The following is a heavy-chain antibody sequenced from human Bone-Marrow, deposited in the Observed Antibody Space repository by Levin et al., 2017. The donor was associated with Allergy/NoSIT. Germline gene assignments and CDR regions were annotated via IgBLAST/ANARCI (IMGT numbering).Heavy chain of an antibody. V-gene: IGHV3-30*18. J-gene: IGHJ4*02. CDR2: ISSDGTNE. CDR1: GFTFGQYG. D-gene: IGHD4-17*01. CDR3: AKDASAFGDYVFDY. Sequence: GESLKISCAASGFTFGQYGMHWVRQAPGKGLEWVAVISSDGTNEAYADSVKGRFTISRDNSKNTLYLQLNSLRAEDTAVFYCAKDASAFGDYVFDYWGQGTLVTVSS.